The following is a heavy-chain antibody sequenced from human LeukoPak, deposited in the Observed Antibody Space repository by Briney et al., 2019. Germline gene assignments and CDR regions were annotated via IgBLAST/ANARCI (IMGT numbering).Heavy chain of an antibody. J-gene: IGHJ6*02. CDR1: GYTFSSYY. CDR2: INPSGGST. Sequence: GASVKVSCKASGYTFSSYYMHWVRQAPGQGLGWMGLINPSGGSTSYAQKFQGRVTMTRDTSTSTVYMELSSLRSEDTAVYYCARVPPDYGGSRYYYGMDVWGQGTTVTVSS. CDR3: ARVPPDYGGSRYYYGMDV. D-gene: IGHD4-17*01. V-gene: IGHV1-46*01.